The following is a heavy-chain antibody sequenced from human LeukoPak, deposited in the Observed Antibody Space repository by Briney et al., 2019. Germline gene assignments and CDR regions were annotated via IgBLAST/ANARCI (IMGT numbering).Heavy chain of an antibody. V-gene: IGHV4-59*01. D-gene: IGHD2-2*02. CDR1: GGSFSGYY. CDR2: IYYSGST. Sequence: PSETLSLTCAVYGGSFSGYYWSWIRQPPGKGLEWIGYIYYSGSTNYNPSLKSRVTISVDTSKNQFSLKLSSVTAADTAVNYCARQYHYFDYWGQGTLVTVSS. J-gene: IGHJ4*02. CDR3: ARQYHYFDY.